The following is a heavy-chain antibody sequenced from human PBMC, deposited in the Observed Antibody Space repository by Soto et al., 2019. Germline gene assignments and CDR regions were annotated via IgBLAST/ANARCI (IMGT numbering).Heavy chain of an antibody. CDR3: ASSYGAGYRAFDY. Sequence: QVQLVQSGAEVKQPGSSVRVSCKASGDTFTFYSINWVRQAPGLGLEWMGRINPILSMSNYAQRFQGRVTMTADKSTSTAYMELSSRRSEDTAMYYCASSYGAGYRAFDYWGQGALVTVSS. J-gene: IGHJ4*02. CDR2: INPILSMS. V-gene: IGHV1-69*02. CDR1: GDTFTFYS. D-gene: IGHD3-10*01.